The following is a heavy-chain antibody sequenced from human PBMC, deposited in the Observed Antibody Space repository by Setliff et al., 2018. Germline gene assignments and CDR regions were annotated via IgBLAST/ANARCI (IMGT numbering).Heavy chain of an antibody. CDR1: GFTFSRHG. V-gene: IGHV3-33*01. J-gene: IGHJ3*02. CDR2: IWNDGIKN. D-gene: IGHD5-12*01. Sequence: GSLRLSCAASGFTFSRHGMHWVRQAPGKGLEWVAVIWNDGIKNYYVDSVKGRFTISRDNAKNSLYLQMNSLRADDTAVYYCARSEANGGHDPFDIWGQGTMVTVSS. CDR3: ARSEANGGHDPFDI.